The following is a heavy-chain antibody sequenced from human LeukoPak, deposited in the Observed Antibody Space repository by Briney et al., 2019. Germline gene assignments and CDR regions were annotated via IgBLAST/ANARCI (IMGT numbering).Heavy chain of an antibody. V-gene: IGHV1-18*01. D-gene: IGHD3-22*01. Sequence: ASLKVSCKTSGYTFTHYVISWVRQAPGQGLEWMGRISPYNGNTKYAQKLQGRVTMTTDTSTSTAYMELRSLRSDDTAVYYCAREGYYDSSGYVDYWGQGTLVTVSS. CDR3: AREGYYDSSGYVDY. CDR2: ISPYNGNT. J-gene: IGHJ4*02. CDR1: GYTFTHYV.